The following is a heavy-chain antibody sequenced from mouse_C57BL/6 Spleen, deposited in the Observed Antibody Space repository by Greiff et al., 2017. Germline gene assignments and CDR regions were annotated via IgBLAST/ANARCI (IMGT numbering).Heavy chain of an antibody. Sequence: VQLQQSGAELVRPGASVKLSCKASGYTFTDYYINWVKQRPGQGLEWIARIYPGSGNTYYNEKFKGKATLTAEKSSSTAYMQLSSLTSEDSAVYFCARDGGSSCFDYWGQGTTLTVSS. CDR2: IYPGSGNT. J-gene: IGHJ2*01. D-gene: IGHD1-1*01. CDR1: GYTFTDYY. V-gene: IGHV1-76*01. CDR3: ARDGGSSCFDY.